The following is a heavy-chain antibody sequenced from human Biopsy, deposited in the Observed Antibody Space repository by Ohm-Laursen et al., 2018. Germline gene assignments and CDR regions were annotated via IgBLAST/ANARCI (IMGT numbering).Heavy chain of an antibody. J-gene: IGHJ4*02. V-gene: IGHV1-24*01. D-gene: IGHD1-1*01. CDR3: AADINVWNVNY. Sequence: GASVKVSCKVSGYAVTEFYMPWVRQAPGKGLEWMGGFAPENGKTIYAQKFQGRVTMTEDTSTDTAYMELSSLRSEDTAAYYCAADINVWNVNYWGQGTQVTVSS. CDR1: GYAVTEFY. CDR2: FAPENGKT.